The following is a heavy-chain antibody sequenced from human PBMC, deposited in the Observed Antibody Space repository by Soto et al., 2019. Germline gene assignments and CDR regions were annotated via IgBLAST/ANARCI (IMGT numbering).Heavy chain of an antibody. J-gene: IGHJ3*02. Sequence: QLQLQESGPGLVQPSQTLSLTCAVSGGSVNSPGYSWSWIRRPPGKGLAWIGYIYHSGITYYNPYLKMRVIISVERSSNQFSPRVSSVTDADTSVYYSARVPILYDSSGYFHYGTFDIWGQGTSVTVPS. V-gene: IGHV4-30-2*01. CDR1: GGSVNSPGYS. D-gene: IGHD3-22*01. CDR2: IYHSGIT. CDR3: ARVPILYDSSGYFHYGTFDI.